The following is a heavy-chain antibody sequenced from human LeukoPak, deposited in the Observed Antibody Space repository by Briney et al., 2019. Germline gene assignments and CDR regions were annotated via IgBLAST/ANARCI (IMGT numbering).Heavy chain of an antibody. CDR3: ARGPLGLYIVVDNRKNFDY. CDR2: INHSGST. Sequence: LSLTCAVYGGSFSGYYWSWIRQPPGKGLEWIGEINHSGSTNYNPSLKSRVTISVDTSKNQFSLKLSSVTAADTAVYYCARGPLGLYIVVDNRKNFDYWGQGALVTVSS. CDR1: GGSFSGYY. J-gene: IGHJ4*02. D-gene: IGHD3-22*01. V-gene: IGHV4-34*01.